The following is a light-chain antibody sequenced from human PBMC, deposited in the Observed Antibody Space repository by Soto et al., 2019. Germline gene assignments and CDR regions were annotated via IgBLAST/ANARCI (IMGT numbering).Light chain of an antibody. CDR2: AAS. Sequence: MTQSPLSLPVTPGEPASISCRSSQSISSYLNWYQQKPGKAPKLLIYAASSLQSGVPSRFSGSGSGTEFTLTISSLQPDDFATYYCQHYNSYSETFGQGTKVDI. V-gene: IGKV1-5*01. CDR3: QHYNSYSET. CDR1: QSISSY. J-gene: IGKJ1*01.